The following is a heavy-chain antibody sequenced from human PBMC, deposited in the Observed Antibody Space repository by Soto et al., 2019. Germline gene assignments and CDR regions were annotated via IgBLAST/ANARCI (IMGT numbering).Heavy chain of an antibody. V-gene: IGHV1-69*12. CDR3: ARESRYCSGGSCYFLPGIDY. CDR1: GGTFSSYA. Sequence: QVQLVQSGAEVKKPGSSVKVSCKASGGTFSSYAIGWVRQAPGQGLEWMGGIIPIFGTANYAQKFQGRVTITADESTSTAYMELSSLRSEDTAVYYCARESRYCSGGSCYFLPGIDYWGQGTLVTVSS. D-gene: IGHD2-15*01. J-gene: IGHJ4*02. CDR2: IIPIFGTA.